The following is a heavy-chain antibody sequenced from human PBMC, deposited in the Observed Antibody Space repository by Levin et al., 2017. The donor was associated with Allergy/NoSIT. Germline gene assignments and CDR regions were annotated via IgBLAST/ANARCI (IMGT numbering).Heavy chain of an antibody. D-gene: IGHD6-13*01. CDR1: GGSIGSSSYY. CDR3: ARHRASSSSRTGNIDF. J-gene: IGHJ4*02. Sequence: PSETLSLTCTVSGGSIGSSSYYWGWIRQPPGKGLEWIGSIYYSGSTYYNPSLKSRVTISVDTSKNQFSLNMNSVTAADTAMYSCARHRASSSSRTGNIDFWGQGTLVTVSS. CDR2: IYYSGST. V-gene: IGHV4-39*01.